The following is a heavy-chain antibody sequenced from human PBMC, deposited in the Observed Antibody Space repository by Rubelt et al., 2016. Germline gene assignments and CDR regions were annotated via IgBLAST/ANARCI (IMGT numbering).Heavy chain of an antibody. V-gene: IGHV4-59*01. D-gene: IGHD4-23*01. CDR3: ARVLLGYGGPTEAFDI. J-gene: IGHJ3*02. CDR1: GGSISSYY. CDR2: IYYSGST. Sequence: QVQLQESGPGLVKPSETLSLTCTVSGGSISSYYWSWIRQPPGKGLEWIGYIYYSGSTNYNPSLKSRVTISVATSKNQFSLKLSFVTAADTAVYYCARVLLGYGGPTEAFDIWGQGTMVTVSS.